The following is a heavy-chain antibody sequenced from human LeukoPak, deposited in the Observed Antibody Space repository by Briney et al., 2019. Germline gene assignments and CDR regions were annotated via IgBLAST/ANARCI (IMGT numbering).Heavy chain of an antibody. V-gene: IGHV3-23*01. CDR1: GFTFSSYA. J-gene: IGHJ4*02. CDR2: VDGGGST. Sequence: QTGGSLRLSCAASGFTFSSYAMSWVRQAPGKALEWVSRVDGGGSTSYADSVRGRFSISRDSSKSTLYLQMGSLRGEDTAVYYCARDDAPDGGFLDYWGQGTLVTVSS. D-gene: IGHD2/OR15-2a*01. CDR3: ARDDAPDGGFLDY.